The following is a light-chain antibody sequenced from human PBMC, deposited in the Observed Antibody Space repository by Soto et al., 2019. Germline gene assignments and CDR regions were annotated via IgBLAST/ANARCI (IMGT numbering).Light chain of an antibody. CDR3: QQYNSYWT. J-gene: IGKJ1*01. CDR2: KAS. Sequence: DIQMTQSPSTMSASVGDRVTITCRASQSISSWLAWYQQKPGKAPKLLIYKASSLESGVPSRFIGSGSGTEFTLNISSMQTDDFVTYYCQQYNSYWTVGQGTRVEIK. V-gene: IGKV1-5*03. CDR1: QSISSW.